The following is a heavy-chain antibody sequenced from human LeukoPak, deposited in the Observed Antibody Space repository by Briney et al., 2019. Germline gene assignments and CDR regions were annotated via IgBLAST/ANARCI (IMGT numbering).Heavy chain of an antibody. Sequence: PSETLSLTCTVSGDSISNYYWSWIRQSPGKELEWIGYMCNRGSTIYNPSLKSRVTISTDTSKNQFSLRLTSVTAADTAVYYCARAEKAVTGTLDYWGQGTLITVSS. CDR1: GDSISNYY. J-gene: IGHJ4*02. CDR2: MCNRGST. V-gene: IGHV4-59*01. D-gene: IGHD6-19*01. CDR3: ARAEKAVTGTLDY.